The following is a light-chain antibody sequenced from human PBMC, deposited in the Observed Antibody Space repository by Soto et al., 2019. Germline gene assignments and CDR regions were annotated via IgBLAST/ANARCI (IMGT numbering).Light chain of an antibody. Sequence: EIVLTQSPCTLSLSPGERATLSCRASQSVSNNYLAWYQQKPGQAPRLLIYGASNRATGIPDRFSGSGSGTDFTLTISRLDPEDFAVYYCQQYGNSPWTFGQGTRLEIK. CDR1: QSVSNNY. V-gene: IGKV3-20*01. CDR3: QQYGNSPWT. CDR2: GAS. J-gene: IGKJ5*01.